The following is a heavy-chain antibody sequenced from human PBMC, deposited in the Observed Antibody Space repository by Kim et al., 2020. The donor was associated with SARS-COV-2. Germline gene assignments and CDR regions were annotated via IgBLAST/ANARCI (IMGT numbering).Heavy chain of an antibody. CDR1: GFTFSSYS. Sequence: GGSLRLSCAASGFTFSSYSMNWVRQAPGKGLEWVSSISSSSSYIYYADSVKGRFTISRDNAKNSLYLQMNSLRAEDTAVYYCARDLHPGTVTTFSPYYGMYVCGQGTTVTVSS. J-gene: IGHJ6*02. CDR3: ARDLHPGTVTTFSPYYGMYV. D-gene: IGHD4-17*01. V-gene: IGHV3-21*01. CDR2: ISSSSSYI.